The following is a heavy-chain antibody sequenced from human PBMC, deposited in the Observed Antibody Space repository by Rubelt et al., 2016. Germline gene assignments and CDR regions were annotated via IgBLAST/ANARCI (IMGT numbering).Heavy chain of an antibody. CDR3: ATPSGY. CDR1: GFTFSSSW. Sequence: EVQLVESGGGLVQPGGSLRLSCAASGFTFSSSWMHWVRQAPGKGLVWVSRINSDGSSTKYADSVKGRFNISRDNAKNTLYVQMNRLRAEDTAVYYCATPSGYWGQGTLVTVSS. V-gene: IGHV3-74*01. J-gene: IGHJ4*02. CDR2: INSDGSST.